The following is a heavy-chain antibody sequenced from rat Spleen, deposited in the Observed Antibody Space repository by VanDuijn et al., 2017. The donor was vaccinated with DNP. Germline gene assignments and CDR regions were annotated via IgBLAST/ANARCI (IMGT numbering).Heavy chain of an antibody. V-gene: IGHV2-19*01. D-gene: IGHD1-3*01. J-gene: IGHJ4*01. CDR3: ARSLATVAPTGAMDA. CDR1: GFSLVDYS. CDR2: IRANGVT. Sequence: QVQLRESGPGLLQPSQTLSLTCSVSGFSLVDYSIHWVRQPPGEGLEWMGRIRANGVTDYNAAFKSRLSISRDTSKSQVFLKMNSVQTEDTAMYFCARSLATVAPTGAMDAWGQGTSVTVSS.